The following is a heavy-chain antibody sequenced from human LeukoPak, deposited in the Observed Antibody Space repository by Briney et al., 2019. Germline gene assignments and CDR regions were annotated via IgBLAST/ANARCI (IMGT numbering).Heavy chain of an antibody. Sequence: SQTLSLTCTVSGGSISSGGYYWSWIRQPPGKGLEWIGEINHSGSTNYNPSLKSRVTISVDTSKNQFSLKLSSVTAADTAVYYCARQHCTNGVCHEYYYYYMDVWGKGTTVTVSS. CDR1: GGSISSGGYY. J-gene: IGHJ6*03. CDR2: INHSGST. V-gene: IGHV4-39*01. D-gene: IGHD2-8*01. CDR3: ARQHCTNGVCHEYYYYYMDV.